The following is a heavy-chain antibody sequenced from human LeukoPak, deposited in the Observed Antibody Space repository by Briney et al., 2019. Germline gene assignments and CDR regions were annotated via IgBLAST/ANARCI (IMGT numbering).Heavy chain of an antibody. Sequence: GGSLRLSCAVSGFTFSGHWMFWVRQAPGKGLEWVSSTNSDGSSRGYTDSVKGRFTVSRDNAKNTLYLQMNSLRAEDTAVYYCAKGWGLLWFGESVRLDYWGQGTLVTVSS. D-gene: IGHD3-10*01. CDR1: GFTFSGHW. CDR2: TNSDGSSR. CDR3: AKGWGLLWFGESVRLDY. J-gene: IGHJ4*02. V-gene: IGHV3-74*01.